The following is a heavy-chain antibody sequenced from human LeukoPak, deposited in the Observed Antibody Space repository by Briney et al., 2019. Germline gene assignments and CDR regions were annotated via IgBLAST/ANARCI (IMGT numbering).Heavy chain of an antibody. Sequence: SVKVSCKPSRYTFTGYFMHCVRQAPGQGLEWMGWINPNSGGTNYAQKFQGRVTMTRDTSISTAYMELSRLRSDDTAVYYCASSIVHCSSTSCYFNWGQGDLVTVSS. CDR3: ASSIVHCSSTSCYFN. V-gene: IGHV1-2*02. J-gene: IGHJ4*02. CDR2: INPNSGGT. D-gene: IGHD2-2*01. CDR1: RYTFTGYF.